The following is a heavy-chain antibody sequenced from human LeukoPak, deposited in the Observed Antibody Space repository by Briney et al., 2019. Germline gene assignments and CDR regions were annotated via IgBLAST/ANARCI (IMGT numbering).Heavy chain of an antibody. V-gene: IGHV4-59*08. D-gene: IGHD3-9*01. J-gene: IGHJ4*02. CDR2: IYYSGST. Sequence: SETLSLTCTVSGGSISSYYWSWIRQPPGKGLEWIGYIYYSGSTNYNPSLKSRVTISVDTSKNQFSLKLSSVTAADTAVYYCARAKQEGYYDILTGYHDRYFDYWGQGTLVTVSS. CDR1: GGSISSYY. CDR3: ARAKQEGYYDILTGYHDRYFDY.